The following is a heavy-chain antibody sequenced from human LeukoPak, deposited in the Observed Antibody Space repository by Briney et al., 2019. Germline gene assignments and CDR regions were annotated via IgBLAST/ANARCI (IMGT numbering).Heavy chain of an antibody. V-gene: IGHV3-7*01. CDR3: VWFGDFRGY. CDR1: GFTFSGHW. CDR2: IKQDGSNK. Sequence: GGSLRLSCAASGFTFSGHWMTWVRQAPGMGLEWVANIKQDGSNKYYIDSVKGRFTISRDDAKNSLYLQMNSLRVEDTAVYYCVWFGDFRGYWGQGTLVTVSS. D-gene: IGHD3-10*01. J-gene: IGHJ4*02.